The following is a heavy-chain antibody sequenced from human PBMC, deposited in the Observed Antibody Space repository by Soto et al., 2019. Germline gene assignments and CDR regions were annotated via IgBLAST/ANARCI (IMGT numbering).Heavy chain of an antibody. J-gene: IGHJ4*02. D-gene: IGHD1-26*01. CDR1: VGSFSGYY. CDR2: INHSGST. CDR3: ARGGSRSTPHDY. V-gene: IGHV4-34*01. Sequence: SXXLALPSSVYVGSFSGYYWSWIRQPPGKGLEWIGEINHSGSTNYNPSLKSRVTISVDTSKNQFSLKLSSVTAADTAVYYCARGGSRSTPHDYWGQGTLVTVYS.